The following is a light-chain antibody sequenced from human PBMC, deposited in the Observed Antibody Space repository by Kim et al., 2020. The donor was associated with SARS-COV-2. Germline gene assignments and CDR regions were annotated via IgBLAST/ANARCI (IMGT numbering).Light chain of an antibody. CDR3: QTWGTGWV. Sequence: GATGKPTCTLGSGHSSCAIAWYQQQPEKGPRYLMKLNSDGSHSKGDGIPDRFSGSSSGAERYLTISSLQSEDEADYYCQTWGTGWVFGGGTQLTVL. CDR2: LNSDGSH. CDR1: SGHSSCA. J-gene: IGLJ3*02. V-gene: IGLV4-69*01.